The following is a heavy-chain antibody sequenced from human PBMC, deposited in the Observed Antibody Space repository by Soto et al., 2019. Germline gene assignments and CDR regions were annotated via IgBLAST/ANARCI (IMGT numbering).Heavy chain of an antibody. CDR3: ARDSPTQTTVVTRGLFYYYYYGMDV. Sequence: ASVKVSCKASGYTFTSYGINWVRQAPGQGLEWMGWISAYNGNTNYAQKLQGRVTMATDASTSTAYMELRSLRSDDTAVYYCARDSPTQTTVVTRGLFYYYYYGMDVWGQGTTVTVSS. V-gene: IGHV1-18*01. J-gene: IGHJ6*02. CDR1: GYTFTSYG. D-gene: IGHD4-17*01. CDR2: ISAYNGNT.